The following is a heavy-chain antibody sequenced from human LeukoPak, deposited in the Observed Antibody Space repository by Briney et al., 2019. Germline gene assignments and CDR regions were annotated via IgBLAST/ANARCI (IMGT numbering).Heavy chain of an antibody. V-gene: IGHV4-30-2*01. CDR1: GGSISSGGYY. J-gene: IGHJ4*02. CDR2: IYHSGST. CDR3: ARYYYGSGSLDLDS. D-gene: IGHD3-10*01. Sequence: SQTLSLTCTVSGGSISSGGYYWSWIRQPPGKGLEWIGYIYHSGSTYYNPSLKSRVTISVDRSKNQFSLKLSSVTAADTAVCYCARYYYGSGSLDLDSWGQGTLVTVSS.